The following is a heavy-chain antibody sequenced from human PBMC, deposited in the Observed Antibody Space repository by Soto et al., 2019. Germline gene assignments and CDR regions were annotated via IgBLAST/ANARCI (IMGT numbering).Heavy chain of an antibody. V-gene: IGHV3-21*01. Sequence: EVQLVESGGGLVKPGGSLRLSCAASGFTFSSYSMNWVRQAPVKGLEWVSSISSSSSYIYYADSVKGRFTISRDNAKNSLYLQMNSLRAEDTAVYYCARESGYYTYGMDVWGQGTTVTVSS. CDR3: ARESGYYTYGMDV. CDR1: GFTFSSYS. D-gene: IGHD3-3*01. CDR2: ISSSSSYI. J-gene: IGHJ6*02.